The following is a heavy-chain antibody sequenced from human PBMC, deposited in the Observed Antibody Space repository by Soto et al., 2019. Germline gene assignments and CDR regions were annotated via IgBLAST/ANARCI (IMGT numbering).Heavy chain of an antibody. CDR3: AREPPLTYSSGWLDY. CDR1: GFTFSSYS. Sequence: PGGSLRLSCAASGFTFSSYSMNWVRQAPGKGLEWVSSISSSSSYIYYADSVKGRFTISRDNAKNSLYLQMNSLRAEDTAVHYCAREPPLTYSSGWLDYWGQGTLVTVSS. J-gene: IGHJ4*02. D-gene: IGHD6-19*01. CDR2: ISSSSSYI. V-gene: IGHV3-21*01.